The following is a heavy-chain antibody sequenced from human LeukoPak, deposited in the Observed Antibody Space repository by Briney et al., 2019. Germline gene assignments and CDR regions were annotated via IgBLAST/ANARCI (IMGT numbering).Heavy chain of an antibody. D-gene: IGHD2-2*01. V-gene: IGHV4-4*07. J-gene: IGHJ4*02. CDR3: ARLDCSSTSCYSPSIDY. CDR1: DGSISTYY. CDR2: IYSSGST. Sequence: SETLSLTCTVSDGSISTYYWSWIRQPAGKGLEWIGRIYSSGSTNYNPSLKSRVTMSIETSKNQFSLKLSSVTAADTAVYYCARLDCSSTSCYSPSIDYWGQGTLVTVSS.